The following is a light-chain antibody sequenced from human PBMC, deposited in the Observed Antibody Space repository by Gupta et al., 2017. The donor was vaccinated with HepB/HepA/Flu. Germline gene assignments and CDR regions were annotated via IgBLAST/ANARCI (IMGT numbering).Light chain of an antibody. V-gene: IGLV2-8*01. CDR1: SSGFGGYNY. Sequence: QSALTQPPSASGSPGQSVTISCTGTSSGFGGYNYVSWYQQHPGKAPKLMIYEVSKRPSGVPDRFSGSKSGNTASLTVSGLQAEDEADYYCSSYAGSNNLLFGGGTKLTVL. J-gene: IGLJ3*02. CDR3: SSYAGSNNLL. CDR2: EVS.